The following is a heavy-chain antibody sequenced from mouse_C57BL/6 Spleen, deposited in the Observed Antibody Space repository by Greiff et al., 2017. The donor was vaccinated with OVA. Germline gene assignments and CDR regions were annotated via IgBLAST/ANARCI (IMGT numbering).Heavy chain of an antibody. CDR2: IYPGSGST. V-gene: IGHV1-55*01. CDR3: ARVITTVVADYYAMDY. Sequence: QVQLKQPGAELVKPGASVKMSCKASGYTFTSYWITWVKQRPGQSLEWIGDIYPGSGSTNYNEKFKSKATLTVDTSSSTAYMQLSSLTSEDSAVYYCARVITTVVADYYAMDYWGQGTSVTVSS. D-gene: IGHD1-1*01. J-gene: IGHJ4*01. CDR1: GYTFTSYW.